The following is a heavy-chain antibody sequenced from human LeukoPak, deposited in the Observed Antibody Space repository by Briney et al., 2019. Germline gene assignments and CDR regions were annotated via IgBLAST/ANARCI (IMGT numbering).Heavy chain of an antibody. D-gene: IGHD3-22*01. CDR2: IYYSGTT. J-gene: IGHJ4*02. CDR1: GGSITGYF. CDR3: AREFSSGSDFYYQDF. Sequence: SETLSLTCTVSGGSITGYFWSWIRQPPGKGLEWIGYIYYSGTTNYNPSLKSRVTMSADTSKNHFSLRLNSVTAADTALYYCAREFSSGSDFYYQDFWGQGTLVTVSS. V-gene: IGHV4-59*01.